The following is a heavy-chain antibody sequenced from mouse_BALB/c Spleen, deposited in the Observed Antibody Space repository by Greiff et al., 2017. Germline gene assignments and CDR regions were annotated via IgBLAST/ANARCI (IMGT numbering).Heavy chain of an antibody. CDR3: ATISHWYFDV. CDR1: GYTFTSYW. V-gene: IGHV1-87*01. D-gene: IGHD6-2*01. J-gene: IGHJ1*01. Sequence: QVQLQQSGAELARPGASVKLSCKASGYTFTSYWMQWVKQRPGQGLEWIGAIYPGDGDTRYTQKFKGKATLTADKSSSTAYMQLSSLASEDSAVYYCATISHWYFDVWGAGTTVTVSS. CDR2: IYPGDGDT.